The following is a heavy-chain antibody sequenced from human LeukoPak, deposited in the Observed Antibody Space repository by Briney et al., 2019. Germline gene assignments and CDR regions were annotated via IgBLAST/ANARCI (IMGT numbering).Heavy chain of an antibody. CDR1: GYTFTSYY. V-gene: IGHV1-46*01. Sequence: GASVKVSCKASGYTFTSYYMHWVRQAPGQGLEWMGIINPSGGSTSYAQKFQGRVTMTRDTSTSTVYMELRSLRSDDTAVYYCARGPSNTAWLRYWGQGTLVTVSS. J-gene: IGHJ4*02. D-gene: IGHD5-18*01. CDR2: INPSGGST. CDR3: ARGPSNTAWLRY.